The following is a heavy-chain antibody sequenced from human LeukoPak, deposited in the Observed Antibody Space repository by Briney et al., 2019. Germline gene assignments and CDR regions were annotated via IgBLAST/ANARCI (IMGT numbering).Heavy chain of an antibody. J-gene: IGHJ3*02. Sequence: PSETLSLTCTVSGGSISSSSNYYWGWIRQPPGKGLEWIGSIYDSGSTYYNPSLKSRVTISVDTSKNQFSLKLSSVTAADTAVYYCARVDGGASVVVPIGSAFDIWGQGTMVTVSS. CDR1: GGSISSSSNYY. D-gene: IGHD3-22*01. CDR3: ARVDGGASVVVPIGSAFDI. V-gene: IGHV4-39*07. CDR2: IYDSGST.